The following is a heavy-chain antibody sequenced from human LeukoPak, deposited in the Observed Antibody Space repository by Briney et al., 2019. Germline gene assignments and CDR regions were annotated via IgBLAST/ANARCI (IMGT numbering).Heavy chain of an antibody. J-gene: IGHJ3*02. V-gene: IGHV4-39*07. D-gene: IGHD3-10*01. Sequence: SETLSLTCTVSGGSISSSSYYWAWIRQPPGKGLEWIGSVSYNGGTAYTPSLKSRVTMSVDTSKNQLSLRLRSVTAADTAVYYCARHYYGSGSYEDAFDIWGQGTMVTVSS. CDR2: VSYNGGT. CDR1: GGSISSSSYY. CDR3: ARHYYGSGSYEDAFDI.